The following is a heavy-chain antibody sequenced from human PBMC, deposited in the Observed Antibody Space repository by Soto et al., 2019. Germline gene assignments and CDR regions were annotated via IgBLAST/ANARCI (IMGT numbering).Heavy chain of an antibody. CDR3: ARDGGNSGRYDY. CDR1: GFTFSDYY. D-gene: IGHD1-26*01. J-gene: IGHJ4*02. V-gene: IGHV3-11*06. Sequence: QVQLVESGGDLVKPGGSLRLSCAASGFTFSDYYMSWIRQAPGKGLEWISYVSGSSSYTKYADSVKGRFTISRDNAKNSLYLQMNSLRAEDTAVYYCARDGGNSGRYDYWGQGNLVTDSS. CDR2: VSGSSSYT.